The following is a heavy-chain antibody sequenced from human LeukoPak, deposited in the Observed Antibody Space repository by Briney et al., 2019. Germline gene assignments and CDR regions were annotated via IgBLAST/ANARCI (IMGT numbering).Heavy chain of an antibody. Sequence: ASVKVSCKASGGTFSSYAISWVRQAPGQGLEWMGRIIPIFGTANYAQKFQGRVTITADESTSTAYMELSSLRSEDTAVYYCARDGSGITIFGVVTPGAFDIWGQGTMVTVSS. CDR3: ARDGSGITIFGVVTPGAFDI. V-gene: IGHV1-69*13. CDR1: GGTFSSYA. D-gene: IGHD3-3*01. J-gene: IGHJ3*02. CDR2: IIPIFGTA.